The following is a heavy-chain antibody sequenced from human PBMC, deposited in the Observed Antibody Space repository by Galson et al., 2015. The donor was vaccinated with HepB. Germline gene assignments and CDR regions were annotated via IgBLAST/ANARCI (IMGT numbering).Heavy chain of an antibody. CDR1: GFTFSTYA. CDR3: AKDSGPYGDSGYYFDY. V-gene: IGHV3-30*02. D-gene: IGHD4-17*01. J-gene: IGHJ4*02. Sequence: SLRLSCAASGFTFSTYAMHWVRQAPGKGLEWVTFIRFDGSDKYYADSVKGRFTISRDNSKNTLYLQTNSLRPEDTGVYYCAKDSGPYGDSGYYFDYWGQGTLVTVSS. CDR2: IRFDGSDK.